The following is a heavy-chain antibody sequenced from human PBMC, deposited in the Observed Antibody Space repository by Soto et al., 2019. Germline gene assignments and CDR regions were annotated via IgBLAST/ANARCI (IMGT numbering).Heavy chain of an antibody. D-gene: IGHD3-10*01. V-gene: IGHV5-51*01. CDR2: IYPADSDT. J-gene: IGHJ4*02. CDR1: GYSFATYW. CDR3: ARPLYGSGSYSDY. Sequence: PGESLKISCKGSGYSFATYWIAWVRQTPGKGLEWMGIIYPADSDTRYSPSFQGQVTISADKSISTAYLQWSSLKASDTAMYYCARPLYGSGSYSDYWGQGTLVTVSS.